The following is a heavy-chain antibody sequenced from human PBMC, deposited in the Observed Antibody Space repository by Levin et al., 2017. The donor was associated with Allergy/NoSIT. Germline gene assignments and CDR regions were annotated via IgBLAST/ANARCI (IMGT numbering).Heavy chain of an antibody. CDR1: GYTFSSHW. D-gene: IGHD4-23*01. CDR3: ARQESNSFFNWFDS. J-gene: IGHJ5*01. V-gene: IGHV5-51*01. Sequence: PGGSLRLSCKGSGYTFSSHWIAWVRQMPGKGLEWMGFIYPAGSIIRYSPSFQGQVIMSADKSMSTAYLEWSSLKASDTAVYYCARQESNSFFNWFDSWGQGTLVTVSS. CDR2: IYPAGSII.